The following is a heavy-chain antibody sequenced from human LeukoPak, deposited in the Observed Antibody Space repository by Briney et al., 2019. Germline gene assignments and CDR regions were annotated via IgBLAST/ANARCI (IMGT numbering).Heavy chain of an antibody. Sequence: GGSLRLSCAASGFTFSSYVMSWVRQAPGKGLEWVSAISGSGATTYYADSVKGRFTISRDNSKNTLYLHMNSLRAGDTAVYYCAKRVSGTTFYWGQGTLVTVSS. V-gene: IGHV3-23*01. D-gene: IGHD1-1*01. CDR3: AKRVSGTTFY. J-gene: IGHJ4*02. CDR2: ISGSGATT. CDR1: GFTFSSYV.